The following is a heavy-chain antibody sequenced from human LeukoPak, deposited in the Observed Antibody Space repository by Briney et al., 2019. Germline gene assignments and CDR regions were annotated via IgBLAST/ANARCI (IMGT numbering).Heavy chain of an antibody. CDR3: ARDRRGVGYRPQYYYYYYMDV. CDR2: ISSTGGTA. D-gene: IGHD5-24*01. Sequence: GGSLRLSCAASGFTFSSFGMSWVRQAPGKGLEWVSAISSTGGTAYYADSVKGRFTISRDNAKNSLYLQMNSLRAEDTALYYCARDRRGVGYRPQYYYYYYMDVWAKGPRSPSP. V-gene: IGHV3-23*01. J-gene: IGHJ6*03. CDR1: GFTFSSFG.